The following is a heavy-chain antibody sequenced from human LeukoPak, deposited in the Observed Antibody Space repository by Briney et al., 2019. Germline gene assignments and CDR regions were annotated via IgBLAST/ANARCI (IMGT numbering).Heavy chain of an antibody. CDR3: ASRYCSGGSCYGTYFDY. CDR2: VIPIFGTA. V-gene: IGHV1-69*06. Sequence: GASVKVSCKASGGTFSSYAISWVRQAPGQGLEWMGGVIPIFGTANYAQKFQGRVTITADKSTSTAYMELSSLRSEDTAVYYCASRYCSGGSCYGTYFDYWGQGTLVTVSS. J-gene: IGHJ4*02. D-gene: IGHD2-15*01. CDR1: GGTFSSYA.